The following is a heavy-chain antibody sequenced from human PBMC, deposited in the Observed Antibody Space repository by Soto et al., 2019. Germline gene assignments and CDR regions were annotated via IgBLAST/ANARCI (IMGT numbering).Heavy chain of an antibody. Sequence: EVQLVESGGGLVQPGGSLRLSCAASVFTFSSYSMKWVRQAPGKGLEWVSYISSSSSTIYYADSVKGRFTISRDNGKNSLYLKMNSPRAEDRAVYYCARDREIRFLEWPSDACDIWGQGTMVNVSS. CDR2: ISSSSSTI. CDR1: VFTFSSYS. D-gene: IGHD3-3*01. J-gene: IGHJ3*02. V-gene: IGHV3-48*01. CDR3: ARDREIRFLEWPSDACDI.